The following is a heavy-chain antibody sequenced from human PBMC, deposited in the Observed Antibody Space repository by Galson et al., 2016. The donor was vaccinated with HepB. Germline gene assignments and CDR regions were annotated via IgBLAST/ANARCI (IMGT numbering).Heavy chain of an antibody. J-gene: IGHJ6*02. V-gene: IGHV3-49*03. D-gene: IGHD3-3*01. CDR3: FRAAHYDFWRGYYVGMDV. Sequence: SLRLSCAASGFTFSDYGMSWFRQAPGKGLEWVGFIGRKGYGGTTEYAASVKGRFTISRDDSKSIAYLQLNSLKTEDTAVYYGFRAAHYDFWRGYYVGMDVWGQGTTVTVSS. CDR2: IGRKGYGGTT. CDR1: GFTFSDYG.